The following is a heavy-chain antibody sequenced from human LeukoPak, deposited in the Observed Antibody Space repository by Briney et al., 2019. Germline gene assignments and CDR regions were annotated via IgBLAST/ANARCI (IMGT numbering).Heavy chain of an antibody. CDR2: ISGSGGST. CDR3: AKLTSYYYDSSGYYDY. J-gene: IGHJ4*02. D-gene: IGHD3-22*01. Sequence: QPGGPLRLSCAASGFTFSSYAMSWVRQAPGKGLEWVSAISGSGGSTYYADSVKGRFTISRDNSKNTLYLQMNSLRAEDTAVYYCAKLTSYYYDSSGYYDYWGQGTLVTVSS. CDR1: GFTFSSYA. V-gene: IGHV3-23*01.